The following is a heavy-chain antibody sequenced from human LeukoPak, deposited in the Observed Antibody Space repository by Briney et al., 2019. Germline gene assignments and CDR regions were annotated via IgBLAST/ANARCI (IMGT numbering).Heavy chain of an antibody. J-gene: IGHJ3*02. CDR1: GYTFTTYY. D-gene: IGHD3-16*01. CDR2: INPSGGNT. CDR3: ARDHLWGSSDAFDI. Sequence: ASVKVSYKASGYTFTTYYMHWVRQAPGHGLEWMGIINPSGGNTNYAQKFQGRVTMTRDTSTSTVYMELSSLRSEDTAVYYCARDHLWGSSDAFDIWGQGTMVTVSS. V-gene: IGHV1-46*01.